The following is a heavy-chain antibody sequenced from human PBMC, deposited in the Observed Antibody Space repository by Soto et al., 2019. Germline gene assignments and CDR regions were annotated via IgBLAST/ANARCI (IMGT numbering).Heavy chain of an antibody. Sequence: QVRLHQWGAGLLKPSETLSLTCAVYGGSFSDYYWSWIRQTPGRGLEWIGEIKLNVGSTPNPTFTSRHTTSLDTPHNHLSLNFTCVTAADSVIYYCARRHRPRQFAHELWGQGLLVTVSS. CDR1: GGSFSDYY. D-gene: IGHD3-10*01. CDR2: IKLNVGS. J-gene: IGHJ4*02. CDR3: ARRHRPRQFAHEL. V-gene: IGHV4-34*01.